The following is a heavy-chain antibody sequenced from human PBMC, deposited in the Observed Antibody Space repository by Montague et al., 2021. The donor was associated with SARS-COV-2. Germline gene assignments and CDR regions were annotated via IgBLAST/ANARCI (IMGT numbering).Heavy chain of an antibody. CDR3: ARELADYGMDV. CDR1: GFTFSSYA. Sequence: SLRLSCAASGFTFSSYAMHWARQAPGKGLEWVAVISYDGSNKYYADSVKGQFTISRDNSKNTLYLQMNSLRAEDTAVYYCARELADYGMDVWGQGTTVTVSS. V-gene: IGHV3-30-3*01. CDR2: ISYDGSNK. J-gene: IGHJ6*02.